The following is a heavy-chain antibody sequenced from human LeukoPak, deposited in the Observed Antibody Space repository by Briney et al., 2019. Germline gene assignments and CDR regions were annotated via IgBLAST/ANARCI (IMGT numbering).Heavy chain of an antibody. CDR3: ARAKRYYYCSSTSCYSWFDP. V-gene: IGHV4-34*01. CDR1: GGSFSGYY. Sequence: SETLSLTCAVYGGSFSGYYWSWIRQPPGKGLEWVAEINHSGSTNYNPSLKSRVTISVDTSKNQFSLKLSSVTAADTAVYYCARAKRYYYCSSTSCYSWFDPWGQGTLVTVSS. D-gene: IGHD2-2*01. J-gene: IGHJ5*02. CDR2: INHSGST.